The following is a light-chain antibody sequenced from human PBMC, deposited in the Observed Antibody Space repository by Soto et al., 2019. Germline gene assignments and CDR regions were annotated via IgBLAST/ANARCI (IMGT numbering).Light chain of an antibody. J-gene: IGLJ1*01. V-gene: IGLV1-40*01. CDR3: QSYDSSLSSYV. CDR1: SSNIGAGYD. Sequence: QSVLTQPPSVSGAPGQRVTISCTGSSSNIGAGYDVHWYQQLPGTAPKLLIYGNSNRPSGVPYRFSGSNSGTTAALAITGLQAEDEADYYCQSYDSSLSSYVFGTGTKLTVL. CDR2: GNS.